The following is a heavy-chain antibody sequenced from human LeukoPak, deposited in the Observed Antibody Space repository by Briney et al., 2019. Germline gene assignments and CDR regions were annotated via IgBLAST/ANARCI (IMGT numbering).Heavy chain of an antibody. Sequence: SEALSLTCADSGGSISSDIWSWIRQPPGKGLEWVGHIYYSGSTNYNTSLKRRVPISVDTSKNQFYLQLSSVTAADPAVYYCARDQGNYYDSSGAPYYYYGMDVWGQGTTVTVSS. V-gene: IGHV4-59*01. CDR1: GGSISSDI. D-gene: IGHD3-22*01. CDR3: ARDQGNYYDSSGAPYYYYGMDV. CDR2: IYYSGST. J-gene: IGHJ6*02.